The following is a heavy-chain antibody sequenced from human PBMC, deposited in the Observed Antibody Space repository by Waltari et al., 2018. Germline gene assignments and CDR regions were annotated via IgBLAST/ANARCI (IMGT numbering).Heavy chain of an antibody. J-gene: IGHJ3*02. V-gene: IGHV4-61*02. Sequence: QVQLQESGPGLVKPSETLSLTCSVSGGSISSGSYYWTWIRQPAGKGLEWIGLIYTSGSTNYNPSLRSRPTISVDTSNNQFSLKLSSVTAADTAVYYCARDPPQLADAFDIWGQGTMVTVSS. CDR3: ARDPPQLADAFDI. CDR2: IYTSGST. D-gene: IGHD3-10*01. CDR1: GGSISSGSYY.